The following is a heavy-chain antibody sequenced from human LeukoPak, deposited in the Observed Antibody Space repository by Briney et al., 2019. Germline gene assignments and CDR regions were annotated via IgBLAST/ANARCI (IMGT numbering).Heavy chain of an antibody. CDR3: ARDNPDYYDSSGYSN. V-gene: IGHV3-11*04. D-gene: IGHD3-22*01. CDR1: GFTFSDYY. Sequence: GGSLRLSCAASGFTFSDYYMSWIRQAPGKGLEWVSYISSSGSTIYYADSVKGRFTISRDNAKNSLYLQMNSLRAEDTAVYYCARDNPDYYDSSGYSNWGQGTLVTVSS. CDR2: ISSSGSTI. J-gene: IGHJ4*02.